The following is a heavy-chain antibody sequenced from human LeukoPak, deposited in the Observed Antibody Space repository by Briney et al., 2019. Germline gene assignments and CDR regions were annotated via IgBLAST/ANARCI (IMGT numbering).Heavy chain of an antibody. D-gene: IGHD6-13*01. CDR3: ARIGNSSSWYPGDY. Sequence: GGSLRLSCAASGFTVSSNYMSWVRQAPGKGLEWVSVIYSGGSTYYADSVKGRFTISRDNSKNTLYLQMNSLRAEDTAVYYCARIGNSSSWYPGDYWGQGTLVTASS. CDR1: GFTVSSNY. V-gene: IGHV3-66*01. J-gene: IGHJ4*02. CDR2: IYSGGST.